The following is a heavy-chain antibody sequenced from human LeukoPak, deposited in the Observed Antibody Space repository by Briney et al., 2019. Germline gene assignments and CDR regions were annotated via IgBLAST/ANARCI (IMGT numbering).Heavy chain of an antibody. V-gene: IGHV3-23*01. D-gene: IGHD1-14*01. J-gene: IGHJ6*02. CDR3: ATYINWVAGDV. CDR1: GFTFSSYA. CDR2: IGGNT. Sequence: QPGGSLRLSCAASGFTFSSYAMSWVRQAPGKGLEWVSSIGGNTYYADSVKGRFTISRDNARNSLSLQLNSLRAEDTAAYYCATYINWVAGDVWGQGTTVTVSS.